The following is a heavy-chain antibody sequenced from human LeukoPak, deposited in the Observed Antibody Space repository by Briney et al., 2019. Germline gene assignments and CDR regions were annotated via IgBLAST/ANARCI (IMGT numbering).Heavy chain of an antibody. J-gene: IGHJ4*02. CDR1: GFTFSSYS. Sequence: GGSLRLSCAASGFTFSSYSMNWVRQARGKGLEWVSSISSSSSYIYYADSVKGRFTISRDNAKNSLYLQMNSLRAEDTAVYYCARDFRRHSSARLVDYWGQGTLVTVSS. V-gene: IGHV3-21*01. D-gene: IGHD6-25*01. CDR3: ARDFRRHSSARLVDY. CDR2: ISSSSSYI.